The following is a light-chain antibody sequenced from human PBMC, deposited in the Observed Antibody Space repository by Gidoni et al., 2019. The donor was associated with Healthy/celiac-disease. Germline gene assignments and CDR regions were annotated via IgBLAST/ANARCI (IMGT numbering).Light chain of an antibody. CDR2: GAS. V-gene: IGKV3-20*01. CDR1: QNVGSNY. Sequence: VLTQSPGTLSLSPGERATLSCRARQNVGSNYLAWYQQKPGQAPRLLIYGASSRATGIPHRFSGSGSGTDFTLTISRLEPEDFAVYYCQQYGSSPFTFGPGTKVDIK. J-gene: IGKJ3*01. CDR3: QQYGSSPFT.